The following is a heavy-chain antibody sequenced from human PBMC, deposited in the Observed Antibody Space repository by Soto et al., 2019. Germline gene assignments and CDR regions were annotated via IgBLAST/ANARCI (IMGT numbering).Heavy chain of an antibody. Sequence: ASVKVSCKASGGTFSSYAISWVRQAPGQGLEWMGGIIPIFGTANYAQKFQGRVTITADESTSTAYMELSSLRSEDTAVYYWARGCYGDEPCDYWGQGTLVTASS. CDR1: GGTFSSYA. CDR3: ARGCYGDEPCDY. J-gene: IGHJ4*02. CDR2: IIPIFGTA. V-gene: IGHV1-69*13. D-gene: IGHD4-17*01.